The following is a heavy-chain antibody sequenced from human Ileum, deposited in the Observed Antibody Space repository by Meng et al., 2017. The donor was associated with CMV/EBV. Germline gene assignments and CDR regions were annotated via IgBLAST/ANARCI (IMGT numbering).Heavy chain of an antibody. CDR2: TYYRSKWYS. CDR1: GDSVSSNSAA. CDR3: TRDQYRVLVY. Sequence: SQTLSLTCAISGDSVSSNSAAWNWIRQSPSRGLEWLGRTYYRSKWYSDYALSMESRISINVDTSKNQFSLQLNSVTPEDTAVYYCTRDQYRVLVYWGQGTLVTVSS. D-gene: IGHD2-8*02. J-gene: IGHJ4*02. V-gene: IGHV6-1*01.